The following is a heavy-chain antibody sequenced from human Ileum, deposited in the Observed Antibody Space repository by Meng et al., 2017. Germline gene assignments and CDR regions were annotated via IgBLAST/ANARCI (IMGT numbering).Heavy chain of an antibody. V-gene: IGHV4-4*02. CDR3: ARVRCASVSCYGDSYFDY. CDR2: IYHTGGT. J-gene: IGHJ4*02. Sequence: QVQLQESGPGLVKTSGTLPPTCAVSGGSISISNWWTWVRQPPGKGLEWIGEIYHTGGTNYNPSLKRRATISVDKSKNQFSLEVTSVTAADTAVYYCARVRCASVSCYGDSYFDYWGQGILVTVSS. CDR1: GGSISISNW. D-gene: IGHD2-15*01.